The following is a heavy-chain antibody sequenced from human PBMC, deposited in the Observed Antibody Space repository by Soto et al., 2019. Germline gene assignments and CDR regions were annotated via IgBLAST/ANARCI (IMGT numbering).Heavy chain of an antibody. J-gene: IGHJ3*02. Sequence: QVQLVESGGGVVQPGRSLRLSCAASGFTFSSYAMHWVRQAPGKGLEWVAVISYDGSNKYYADSVKGRFTISRDNSKNTLYLQMNSLRAEDTAVYYCARGGELLRFLGWLFSDDAFDIWGQGTMVTVSS. V-gene: IGHV3-30-3*01. CDR1: GFTFSSYA. CDR3: ARGGELLRFLGWLFSDDAFDI. CDR2: ISYDGSNK. D-gene: IGHD3-3*01.